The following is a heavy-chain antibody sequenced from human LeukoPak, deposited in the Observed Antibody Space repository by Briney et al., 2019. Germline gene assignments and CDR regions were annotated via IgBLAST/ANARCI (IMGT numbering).Heavy chain of an antibody. J-gene: IGHJ4*02. Sequence: GGSLRLSCAVSGFTFSDHYMDWVRQAPGKGLEWVGRTRDKASSYTTEYAASVKGRFTISRDDSKNSLYLQMSSLKTEDTAVYYCARAKDPYRHWDDWGQGTLVTVSS. D-gene: IGHD1-14*01. CDR2: TRDKASSYTT. CDR3: ARAKDPYRHWDD. CDR1: GFTFSDHY. V-gene: IGHV3-72*01.